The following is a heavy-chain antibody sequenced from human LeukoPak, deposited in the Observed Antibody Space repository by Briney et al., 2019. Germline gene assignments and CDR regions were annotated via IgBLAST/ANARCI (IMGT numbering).Heavy chain of an antibody. Sequence: PSETLSLTCTVSGDSFTSVTDYWAWIRQPPGKGLEWIASGDYSGGTYYNPSLESRVAISADMSKNQISLKLTSVTGADTAVYYCARGGIVGATGAFDIWGQGTMVTVSS. CDR1: GDSFTSVTDY. CDR3: ARGGIVGATGAFDI. CDR2: GDYSGGT. D-gene: IGHD1-26*01. J-gene: IGHJ3*02. V-gene: IGHV4-39*07.